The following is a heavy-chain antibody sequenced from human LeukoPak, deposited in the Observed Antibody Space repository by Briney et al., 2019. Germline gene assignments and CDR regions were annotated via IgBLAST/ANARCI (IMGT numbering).Heavy chain of an antibody. Sequence: PGGSLRLSCAASGFTFSSYGMHWVRQAPGKGLEWVAFIRYDGSNKYYADSVKGRFTISRDNSKNTLYLQMNSLRAEDTAVYYCAKGGDSSGYEADYRGQGTLVTVSS. CDR3: AKGGDSSGYEADY. D-gene: IGHD3-22*01. V-gene: IGHV3-30*02. J-gene: IGHJ4*02. CDR1: GFTFSSYG. CDR2: IRYDGSNK.